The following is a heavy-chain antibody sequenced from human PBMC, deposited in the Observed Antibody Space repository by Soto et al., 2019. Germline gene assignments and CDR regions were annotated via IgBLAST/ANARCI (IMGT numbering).Heavy chain of an antibody. Sequence: PGGSLRLSCAASGFTFSSSGMHWVRQAPGKGLEWVAVISYDGSNKYDADYVKGRFTISRDNAKNTLYLQMNSLRAEDTAMYYCAKDGEELRGFQHWGQGTLVNVSS. J-gene: IGHJ1*01. D-gene: IGHD1-26*01. CDR3: AKDGEELRGFQH. V-gene: IGHV3-30*18. CDR2: ISYDGSNK. CDR1: GFTFSSSG.